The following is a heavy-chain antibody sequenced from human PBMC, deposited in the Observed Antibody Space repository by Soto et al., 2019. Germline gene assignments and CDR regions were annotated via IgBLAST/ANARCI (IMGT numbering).Heavy chain of an antibody. CDR2: IKYDGSEE. D-gene: IGHD4-17*01. J-gene: IGHJ4*02. CDR3: ARDRSGDYAPDY. CDR1: GFSFSSVW. Sequence: PGGSLRLSCVVSGFSFSSVWMTWVRQAPGKGLECVADIKYDGSEEYYVDSVKGRFTISRDNAKSSLYLQMDSLTDEDTAVYYCARDRSGDYAPDYWGLGTLVTVSS. V-gene: IGHV3-7*01.